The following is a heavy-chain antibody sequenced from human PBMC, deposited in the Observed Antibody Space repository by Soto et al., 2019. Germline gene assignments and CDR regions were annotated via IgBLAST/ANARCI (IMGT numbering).Heavy chain of an antibody. CDR2: IRSKASGGTA. J-gene: IGHJ3*01. Sequence: GGSLRLSCTAAGFTFGDYAMSWVRQAPGKGLEWVGFIRSKASGGTAEYAASVKGRFTFSRDDSKSIAYLQMNSLKTEDTAIYYCTRDQPITPWGQGTMVTVSS. D-gene: IGHD3-10*01. CDR1: GFTFGDYA. V-gene: IGHV3-49*04. CDR3: TRDQPITP.